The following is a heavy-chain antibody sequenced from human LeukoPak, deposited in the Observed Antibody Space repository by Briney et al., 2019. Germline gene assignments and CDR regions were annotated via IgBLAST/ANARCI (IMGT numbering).Heavy chain of an antibody. Sequence: GGSLRLSCAASGFTFSSYGMHWVRQAPGKGLEWVAVISYDGSNKYYADSVKGRFTISRDNAKNSLYLQMNSLRAEDTAVYYCAVSFDYWGQGTLVTVSS. CDR3: AVSFDY. CDR1: GFTFSSYG. CDR2: ISYDGSNK. D-gene: IGHD5/OR15-5a*01. V-gene: IGHV3-30*03. J-gene: IGHJ4*02.